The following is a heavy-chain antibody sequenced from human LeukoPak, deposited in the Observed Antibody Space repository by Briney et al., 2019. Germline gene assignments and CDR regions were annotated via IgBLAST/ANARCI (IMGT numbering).Heavy chain of an antibody. CDR2: IWYDESYK. CDR3: ARDSYGAPFDY. D-gene: IGHD4-17*01. CDR1: GFSFSSYG. J-gene: IGHJ4*02. Sequence: PGRSLRLSCAASGFSFSSYGMHWVRQAPGKGLEWVAVIWYDESYKFYADSVKGRFTISRDNSKNTLYLQMNSLRAEDTAVYYCARDSYGAPFDYWGQGTLVTVSS. V-gene: IGHV3-33*01.